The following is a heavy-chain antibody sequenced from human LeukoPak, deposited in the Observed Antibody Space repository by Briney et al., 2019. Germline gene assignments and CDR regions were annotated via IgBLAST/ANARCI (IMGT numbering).Heavy chain of an antibody. J-gene: IGHJ6*03. Sequence: SETLSLTCAVYGGSFSGYYWSWIRQPPGKGLEWMGEINHSGSTNYNPSLKSRVTMSVDTSKNQFSLKLSSVTAADTAVYYCARDSYGYGPYYYYYMDVWGKGTTVTVSS. CDR3: ARDSYGYGPYYYYYMDV. CDR2: INHSGST. D-gene: IGHD5-18*01. V-gene: IGHV4-34*01. CDR1: GGSFSGYY.